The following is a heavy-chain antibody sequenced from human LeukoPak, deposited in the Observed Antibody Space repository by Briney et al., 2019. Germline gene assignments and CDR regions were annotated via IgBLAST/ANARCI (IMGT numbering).Heavy chain of an antibody. CDR3: ARGGDDILTGYNSPISDY. J-gene: IGHJ4*02. D-gene: IGHD3-9*01. CDR1: GFTFSSYG. Sequence: PGRSLRLSCAASGFTFSSYGMHWVRQAPGKGLGWVAVIWYDGSNKYYADSVKGRFTISRDNSKNTLYLQMNSLRAEDTAVYYCARGGDDILTGYNSPISDYWGQGTLVTVSS. CDR2: IWYDGSNK. V-gene: IGHV3-33*01.